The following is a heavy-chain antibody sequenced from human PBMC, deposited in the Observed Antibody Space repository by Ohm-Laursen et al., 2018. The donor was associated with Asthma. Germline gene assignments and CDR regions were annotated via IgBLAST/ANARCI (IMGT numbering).Heavy chain of an antibody. CDR3: ARIGPEWELPGREYSLHH. CDR2: ISTASTFI. J-gene: IGHJ1*01. CDR1: GYTFRRYS. D-gene: IGHD1-26*01. Sequence: GSLRLSCTASGYTFRRYSIHWVRQIPGKGLEWVASISTASTFIYYADSVRGRSTTSRDNARNSVYLQMNSLRAEDTALYYCARIGPEWELPGREYSLHHWGEGTLVTVSS. V-gene: IGHV3-21*01.